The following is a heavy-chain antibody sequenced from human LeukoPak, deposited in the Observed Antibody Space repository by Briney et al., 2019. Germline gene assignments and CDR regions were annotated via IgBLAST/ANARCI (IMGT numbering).Heavy chain of an antibody. J-gene: IGHJ4*02. Sequence: ASVKVSCKASGYTFTGYYMHWVRQAPGQGLEWMGWINPNGGGTNYAQKFQGRVTMTRDTSISTAYMELSRLRSDDTAVYYCARQTPYYYDSSXYYEDYWGQGTLVTVSS. V-gene: IGHV1-2*02. CDR2: INPNGGGT. CDR1: GYTFTGYY. CDR3: ARQTPYYYDSSXYYEDY. D-gene: IGHD3-22*01.